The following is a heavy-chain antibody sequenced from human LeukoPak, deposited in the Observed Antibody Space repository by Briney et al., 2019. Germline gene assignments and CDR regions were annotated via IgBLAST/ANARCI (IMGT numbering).Heavy chain of an antibody. CDR2: ISGSGGST. Sequence: GGSLRLSCAAPGFTFSSYAMSWVRQAPGKGLEWVSAISGSGGSTYYADSVRGRFTISRDNSKNTLYLQMNSLRAEDTAVYYCAKDRGTMIPGNWFDPWGQGTLVTVSS. V-gene: IGHV3-23*01. J-gene: IGHJ5*02. D-gene: IGHD3-22*01. CDR1: GFTFSSYA. CDR3: AKDRGTMIPGNWFDP.